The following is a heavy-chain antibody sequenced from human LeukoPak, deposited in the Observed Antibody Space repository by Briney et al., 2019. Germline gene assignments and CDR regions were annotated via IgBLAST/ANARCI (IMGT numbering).Heavy chain of an antibody. Sequence: GGSLRLSCEASGFTFSSYWMHWVRHAPGRGPVWVSRISDDGSKTTYADSVRGRCSISRDNAKNILYLHMYNLRAEDTAMYYCARRPGAWGQGTLVTVSS. CDR3: ARRPGA. CDR2: ISDDGSKT. CDR1: GFTFSSYW. J-gene: IGHJ4*02. D-gene: IGHD3-10*01. V-gene: IGHV3-74*01.